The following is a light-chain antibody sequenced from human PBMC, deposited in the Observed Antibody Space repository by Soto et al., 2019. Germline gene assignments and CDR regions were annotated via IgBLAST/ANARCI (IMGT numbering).Light chain of an antibody. V-gene: IGKV3-15*01. J-gene: IGKJ4*01. CDR3: QQYNNWPPLT. Sequence: EIVLTQSPGTLSLSPGERATLSCRASQSVTTNLAWYQQKPGQAPRLLIYGASTRATDIPARFSGSGSGTEFTLTISSLQSEDFAVHYCQQYNNWPPLTFGGGTKVDIK. CDR1: QSVTTN. CDR2: GAS.